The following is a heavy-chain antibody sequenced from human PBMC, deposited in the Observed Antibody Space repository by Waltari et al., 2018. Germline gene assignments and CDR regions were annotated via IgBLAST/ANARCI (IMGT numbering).Heavy chain of an antibody. CDR3: AKDQFQMFGVVSLSYYYGMDV. Sequence: QVQLVESGGGEVQPGRSLRLSCAASGFTFNNFGMHWVRQAPGKGREWVAVISYDGINTNYGDSVKGRVTISRDNSKKMVYLQMNSLRAEDTAVYYCAKDQFQMFGVVSLSYYYGMDVWGQGTTVTVSS. CDR1: GFTFNNFG. CDR2: ISYDGINT. J-gene: IGHJ6*02. D-gene: IGHD3-3*01. V-gene: IGHV3-30*18.